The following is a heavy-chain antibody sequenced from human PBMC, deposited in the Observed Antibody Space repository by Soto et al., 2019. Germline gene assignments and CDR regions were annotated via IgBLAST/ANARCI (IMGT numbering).Heavy chain of an antibody. CDR1: GVSITSYY. V-gene: IGHV4-59*01. D-gene: IGHD6-13*01. CDR3: ARDPPIPYSN. J-gene: IGHJ4*02. CDR2: IYYSGSS. Sequence: PSETLSLTCTVSGVSITSYYWSWIRQPPGKGLEWIGYIYYSGSSNYNPSLKSRVTISVDTSKNQFSLNLSSVTAADTAVYYCARDPPIPYSNCGQGTLVTVSS.